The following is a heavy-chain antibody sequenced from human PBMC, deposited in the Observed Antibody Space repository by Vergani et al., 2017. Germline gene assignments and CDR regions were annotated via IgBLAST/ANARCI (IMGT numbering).Heavy chain of an antibody. J-gene: IGHJ4*02. Sequence: QVQLQESGPGLVKPSQTLSLTCSVSGDSISSGVYYWDWIRQHPGKGLEWIGYINSTGSTHYNPSLRRRINMSVDTSKNQFSLKLNSVTAADTAMYYCARMGGYDEGDAFRIGYFDSWGPGILVTVSS. CDR3: ARMGGYDEGDAFRIGYFDS. V-gene: IGHV4-31*03. D-gene: IGHD3-22*01. CDR1: GDSISSGVYY. CDR2: INSTGST.